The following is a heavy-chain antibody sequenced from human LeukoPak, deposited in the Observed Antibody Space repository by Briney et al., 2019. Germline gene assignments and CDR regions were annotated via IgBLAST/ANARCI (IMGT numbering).Heavy chain of an antibody. Sequence: ASVKVSCKASGGSFSTNAISWVRQAPGQGLEWMGALIPVFDTGTHSQKFQGRLTITADQSTSTVYMELSSLTSEDTAVYYCTRDLGYGNGGNYWGQGTLVTVSS. D-gene: IGHD5-18*01. CDR1: GGSFSTNA. V-gene: IGHV1-69*13. CDR2: LIPVFDTG. CDR3: TRDLGYGNGGNY. J-gene: IGHJ4*02.